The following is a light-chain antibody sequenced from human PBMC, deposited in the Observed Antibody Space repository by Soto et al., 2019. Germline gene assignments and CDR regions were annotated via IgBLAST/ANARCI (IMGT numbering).Light chain of an antibody. Sequence: EIVMTQSPATLSVSPGERVTLSCRASQSVSSNLAWYQQKPGQAPRLLIFGASSRATGIPARFSGSGSGTEFTLTISSLQSEDFAVYYCHQYNNWPPWTFGQGTKVEIK. CDR2: GAS. J-gene: IGKJ1*01. CDR3: HQYNNWPPWT. CDR1: QSVSSN. V-gene: IGKV3-15*01.